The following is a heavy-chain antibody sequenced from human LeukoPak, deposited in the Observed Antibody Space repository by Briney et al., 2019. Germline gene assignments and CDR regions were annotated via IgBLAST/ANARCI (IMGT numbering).Heavy chain of an antibody. J-gene: IGHJ4*02. CDR3: ARELNGYGYYFFDY. Sequence: PGGSLRLSCAASGFTFSTYWMSWVRQAPGKGLGWVANIKQDGSEKYYVDSVKGRFTISRDNAKNSLYLQMNTLRPEDTAVYYCARELNGYGYYFFDYWGPGTLVTVSS. CDR1: GFTFSTYW. CDR2: IKQDGSEK. V-gene: IGHV3-7*01. D-gene: IGHD3-16*01.